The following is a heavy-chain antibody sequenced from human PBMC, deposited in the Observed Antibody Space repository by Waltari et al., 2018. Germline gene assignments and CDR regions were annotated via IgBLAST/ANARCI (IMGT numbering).Heavy chain of an antibody. D-gene: IGHD2-2*01. CDR1: GYTFTSYA. Sequence: QVQLVQSGAEVKKPGASVKVSCKASGYTFTSYAMHWVRQAPGQRLDWMGWINAGNGNTKYSQKLQGRGTITRDTSASTAYMELSSLRSEDTAVYYCARAGRHQLLRMDYWGQGTLVTVSS. J-gene: IGHJ4*02. V-gene: IGHV1-3*01. CDR3: ARAGRHQLLRMDY. CDR2: INAGNGNT.